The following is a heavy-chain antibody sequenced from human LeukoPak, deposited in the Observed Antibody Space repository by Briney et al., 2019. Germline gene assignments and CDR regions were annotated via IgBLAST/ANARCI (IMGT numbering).Heavy chain of an antibody. CDR2: VSSSGTYI. D-gene: IGHD6-13*01. J-gene: IGHJ4*02. V-gene: IGHV3-21*01. CDR3: ARDPGGSRAAAFDY. CDR1: GFTFSSYN. Sequence: GGSLRLSCAASGFTFSSYNMNWVRQAPGKGLEWVSFVSSSGTYIYYADSVKGRFTISRDNAKNSLYLQMNSLRAEDTAVYYCARDPGGSRAAAFDYWGQGTLVTVSS.